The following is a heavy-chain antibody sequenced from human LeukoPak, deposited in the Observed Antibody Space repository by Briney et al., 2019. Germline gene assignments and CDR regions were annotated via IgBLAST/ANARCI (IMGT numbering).Heavy chain of an antibody. CDR1: GGSISSYY. CDR3: ARAGAGGYCSSTSCYGHFDY. D-gene: IGHD2-2*01. CDR2: IYTSGST. Sequence: SETLSLTCTVSGGSISSYYWSWIRQPAGKGLEWIGRIYTSGSTNYNPSLKSRVTMSVDTSKNQFSLKLSSVTAADTAVYYCARAGAGGYCSSTSCYGHFDYWGQGTLVTVSS. V-gene: IGHV4-4*07. J-gene: IGHJ4*02.